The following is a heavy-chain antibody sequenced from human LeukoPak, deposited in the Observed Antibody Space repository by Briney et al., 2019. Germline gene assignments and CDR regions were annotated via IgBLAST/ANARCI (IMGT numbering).Heavy chain of an antibody. J-gene: IGHJ5*02. CDR1: GGSISSYY. Sequence: SETLSLTCTVSGGSISSYYWSWIRQPAGKGLEWIGRIYTSGSTNYNPSLKSRVTMSVDTSKNQFSLKLSSVTAADTAVYYCARDRAYSDNGGWFDPWGQGTLVIVSS. V-gene: IGHV4-4*07. CDR3: ARDRAYSDNGGWFDP. D-gene: IGHD4-11*01. CDR2: IYTSGST.